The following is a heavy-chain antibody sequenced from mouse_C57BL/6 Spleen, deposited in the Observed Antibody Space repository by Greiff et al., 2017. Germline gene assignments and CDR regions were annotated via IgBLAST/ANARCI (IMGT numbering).Heavy chain of an antibody. CDR3: ARATTVVAPLDY. J-gene: IGHJ2*01. CDR2: ISYDGSN. Sequence: EVQLQQSGPGLVKPSQSLSLTCSVTGYSITSGYYWNWIRQFPGNKLEWMGYISYDGSNNYNPSLKNRIPITRDTSKNQFFLKLNSVTTEDTATYYCARATTVVAPLDYWGQGTTLTVSS. V-gene: IGHV3-6*01. CDR1: GYSITSGYY. D-gene: IGHD1-1*01.